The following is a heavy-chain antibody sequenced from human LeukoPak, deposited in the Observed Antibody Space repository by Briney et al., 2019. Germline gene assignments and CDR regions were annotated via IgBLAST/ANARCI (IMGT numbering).Heavy chain of an antibody. CDR1: GGSISSSSYY. J-gene: IGHJ5*02. CDR2: IYYSGST. Sequence: SETLSLTCTVSGGSISSSSYYWGWIRQPPGKGLEWIGSIYYSGSTYYNPSLKSRVTISVDTSKNQFSLKLSSVTAADTAVYYCARDHQQLVSWFDPWGQGTLVTVSS. CDR3: ARDHQQLVSWFDP. V-gene: IGHV4-39*07. D-gene: IGHD6-6*01.